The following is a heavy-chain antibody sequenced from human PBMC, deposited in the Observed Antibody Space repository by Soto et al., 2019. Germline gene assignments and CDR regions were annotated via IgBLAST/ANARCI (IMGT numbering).Heavy chain of an antibody. CDR2: INPNSGGT. CDR3: ARDLDVWGSYRPDGYYYGMDG. D-gene: IGHD3-16*02. Sequence: QVQLVQSGAEVKKPGASVKVSCKASGYTFTGYYMHWVRQAPGQGLEWMGWINPNSGGTNYAQKFQGWVTMTRDTSISTAYMELSRLRSDDTAVYYCARDLDVWGSYRPDGYYYGMDGWGQGTTVTVSS. CDR1: GYTFTGYY. J-gene: IGHJ6*02. V-gene: IGHV1-2*04.